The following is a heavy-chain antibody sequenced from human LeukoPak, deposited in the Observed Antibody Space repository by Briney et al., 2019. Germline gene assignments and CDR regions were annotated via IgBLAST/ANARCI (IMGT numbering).Heavy chain of an antibody. CDR1: GYRFTNSW. CDR2: IYPGDSDT. J-gene: IGHJ4*02. Sequence: GESLQISCKGSGYRFTNSWIGWVRQMPGKGLEWMGIIYPGDSDTRYSPSFQGQVTISADKSISTAYLQWSSLKASDTAMYYCARLSAARSFDYWGQGTLVTVSS. D-gene: IGHD6-6*01. V-gene: IGHV5-51*01. CDR3: ARLSAARSFDY.